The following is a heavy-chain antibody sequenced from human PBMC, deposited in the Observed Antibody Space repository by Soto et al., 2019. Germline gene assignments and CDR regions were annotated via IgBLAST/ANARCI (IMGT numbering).Heavy chain of an antibody. CDR3: AHHRQRALLGFDI. Sequence: PGGSLRLSCAASGFTFSSYAMSWVRQAPGKGLEWVSAISGSGGSTYYADSVKGRFTISRDNSKNTLYLQMNSLRAEDTAVYYCAHHRQRALLGFDIWGQGTMVTVSS. D-gene: IGHD2-21*01. J-gene: IGHJ3*02. V-gene: IGHV3-23*01. CDR1: GFTFSSYA. CDR2: ISGSGGST.